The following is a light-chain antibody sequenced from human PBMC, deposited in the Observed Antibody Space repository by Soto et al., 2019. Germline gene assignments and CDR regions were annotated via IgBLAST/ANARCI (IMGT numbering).Light chain of an antibody. J-gene: IGKJ1*01. Sequence: EIVLTQSPGTLSLSPGERATLSCRASQSVSSSYLAWYQQKPGQAPRLLIYGASSRATGIPDRFSGSGSGTDFTLTISSLEPDDFAVYYGQQYGSSLWTFGRGTKVEIK. CDR1: QSVSSSY. CDR3: QQYGSSLWT. V-gene: IGKV3-20*01. CDR2: GAS.